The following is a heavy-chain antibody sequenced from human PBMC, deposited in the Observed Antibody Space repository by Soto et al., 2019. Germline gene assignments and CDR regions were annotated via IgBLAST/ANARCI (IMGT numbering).Heavy chain of an antibody. D-gene: IGHD3-10*01. CDR3: ARDFIWFGELSHYYYYYGMDV. CDR2: INPNSGGT. Sequence: ASVKVSCKASGYTFTGYYMHWVRQAPGQGLEWMGWINPNSGGTNYAQKFQGRVTMTRDTSISTAYMELSRLRSDDTAVYYCARDFIWFGELSHYYYYYGMDVWGQGTCGHRLL. CDR1: GYTFTGYY. V-gene: IGHV1-2*02. J-gene: IGHJ6*02.